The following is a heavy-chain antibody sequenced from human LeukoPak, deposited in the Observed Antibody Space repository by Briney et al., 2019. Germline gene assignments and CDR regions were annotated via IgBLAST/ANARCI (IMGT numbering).Heavy chain of an antibody. D-gene: IGHD1-26*01. CDR2: FDPEDGET. J-gene: IGHJ3*02. CDR3: ATGWGVEEWELLREGSAFDI. CDR1: GYTLTELS. V-gene: IGHV1-24*01. Sequence: GASVKVSCKVSGYTLTELSMHWVRQAPGKGLEWMGGFDPEDGETIYAQKFQGRVTMTEDTSTDTAYMELSSLRSEDTAVYYCATGWGVEEWELLREGSAFDIWGQGTMVTVSS.